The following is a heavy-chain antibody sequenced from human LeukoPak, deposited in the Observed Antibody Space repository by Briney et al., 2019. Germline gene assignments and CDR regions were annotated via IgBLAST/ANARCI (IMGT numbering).Heavy chain of an antibody. CDR1: GGTFSSYA. J-gene: IGHJ4*02. CDR3: ARGPNYYGSGSYLDY. CDR2: IIPIFGTA. D-gene: IGHD3-10*01. V-gene: IGHV1-69*06. Sequence: ASVKVSCKASGGTFSSYAISWVRQAPGQGLEWMGGIIPIFGTANYAQKFQGRVTITADKSTSTAYMELSSLRSEDTAVYYCARGPNYYGSGSYLDYWGQGTLVTVSS.